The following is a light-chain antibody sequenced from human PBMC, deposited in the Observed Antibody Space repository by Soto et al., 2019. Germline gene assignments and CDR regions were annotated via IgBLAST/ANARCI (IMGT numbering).Light chain of an antibody. Sequence: QSVLTQPPSVSGAPGQSVTISCTGSSSNIGADYDVHWYQQLPGTAPKLLIYDNSNRPSGVPDRFSGSKSGTSASLAITGLQAEDEADYYCQSYDSRLSGSRVFGSGTKVTVL. CDR3: QSYDSRLSGSRV. J-gene: IGLJ1*01. CDR2: DNS. CDR1: SSNIGADYD. V-gene: IGLV1-40*01.